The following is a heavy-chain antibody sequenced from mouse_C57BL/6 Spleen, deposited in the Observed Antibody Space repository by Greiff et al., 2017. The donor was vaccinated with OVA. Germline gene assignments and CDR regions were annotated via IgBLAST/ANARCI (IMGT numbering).Heavy chain of an antibody. CDR1: GYSITSGYY. Sequence: EVKLLESGPGLVKPSQSLSLTCSVTGYSITSGYYWNWIRQFPGNKLEWMGYISYDGSNNYNPSLKNRISITRDTSKNQFLLKLNSVTTEDTATYYCARGGYSNLDYWGQGTTLTVSS. CDR2: ISYDGSN. D-gene: IGHD2-5*01. V-gene: IGHV3-6*01. CDR3: ARGGYSNLDY. J-gene: IGHJ2*01.